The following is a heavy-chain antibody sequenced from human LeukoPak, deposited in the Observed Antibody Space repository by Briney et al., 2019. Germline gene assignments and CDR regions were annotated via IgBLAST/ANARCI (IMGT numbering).Heavy chain of an antibody. V-gene: IGHV3-48*03. CDR2: ISNGGDTI. CDR1: GFTLSSYG. Sequence: GGSLRLSCAASGFTLSSYGMNWVSQAPGKGLEWDSFISNGGDTIQYADSVKGRFTISRDNAKNSLPLQMNSLRAEDTAVYYCARDLSGSYSFYYYGLDVWGQGTTVTVSS. J-gene: IGHJ6*02. D-gene: IGHD1-26*01. CDR3: ARDLSGSYSFYYYGLDV.